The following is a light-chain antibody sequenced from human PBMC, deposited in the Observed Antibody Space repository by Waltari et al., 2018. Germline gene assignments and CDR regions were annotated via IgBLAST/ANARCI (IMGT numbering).Light chain of an antibody. J-gene: IGKJ1*01. CDR2: GAS. Sequence: EIVLTQSPGTLSLSPGERATLSCRASQSVSSIYLAWYQQKFGQAPRLLIYGASSRATGIPDRFIGSGSGTDFTLTISRLEPEDFAVYYCQQYGSSPTFGQGTKVEIK. V-gene: IGKV3-20*01. CDR3: QQYGSSPT. CDR1: QSVSSIY.